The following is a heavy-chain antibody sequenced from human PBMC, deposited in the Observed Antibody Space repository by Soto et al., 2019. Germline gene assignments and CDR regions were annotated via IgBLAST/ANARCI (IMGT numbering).Heavy chain of an antibody. CDR3: ARSSPNDYYYYYMDV. CDR1: GFSFSSYA. Sequence: PVGSLRLSCSASGFSFSSYAMSWVRQAPGKGLEWVSVIYSAGSTYYADSVKGRFTISRETSKNTLYLQMNSLRAEVTAVYYCARSSPNDYYYYYMDVWGRGTPVTVSS. J-gene: IGHJ6*03. V-gene: IGHV3-66*01. CDR2: IYSAGST.